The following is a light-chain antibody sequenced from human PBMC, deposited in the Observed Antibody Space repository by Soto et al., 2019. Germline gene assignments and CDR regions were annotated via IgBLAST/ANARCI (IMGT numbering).Light chain of an antibody. CDR2: EVS. J-gene: IGLJ3*02. CDR1: SSDVGGYDY. CDR3: CSYTSSSTPWV. Sequence: QSALTQAASVSGSPGQSITISCTGTSSDVGGYDYVSWYQQHAGKGPKLIIYEVSNRPSGVSNRFSGSKSGNTASLTISGLQAEDEADYYCCSYTSSSTPWVFGGGTKVTVL. V-gene: IGLV2-14*01.